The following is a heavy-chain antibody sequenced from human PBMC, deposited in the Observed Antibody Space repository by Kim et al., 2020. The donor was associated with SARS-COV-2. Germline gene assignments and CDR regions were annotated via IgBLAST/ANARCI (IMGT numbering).Heavy chain of an antibody. V-gene: IGHV4-59*01. CDR2: IYYTGST. CDR1: GGSISSYY. CDR3: ARVSSWTGGSGGVDV. Sequence: SETLSLTCTVSGGSISSYYWSWIRQPPGKGLEWIGCIYYTGSTTYNPSLKSRVTISVDTSNNQFSLKVSSVTAADTAVYYCARVSSWTGGSGGVDVWGQGTTVTVS. D-gene: IGHD6-13*01. J-gene: IGHJ6*02.